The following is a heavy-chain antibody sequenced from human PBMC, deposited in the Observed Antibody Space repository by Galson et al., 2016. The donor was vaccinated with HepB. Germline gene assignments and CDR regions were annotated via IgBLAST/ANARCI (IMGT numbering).Heavy chain of an antibody. CDR1: GFTFSRFA. J-gene: IGHJ3*02. D-gene: IGHD2-15*01. V-gene: IGHV3-30*04. CDR3: ARVVAATLDAFDI. CDR2: TSYDGGSK. Sequence: SLRLSCAASGFTFSRFAMHWVRQAPGKGLEWVAVTSYDGGSKYYADSVRGRFTISRDNSKNTLYLQMNSLRPEDTAVYYCARVVAATLDAFDIWGQGTMVTVSS.